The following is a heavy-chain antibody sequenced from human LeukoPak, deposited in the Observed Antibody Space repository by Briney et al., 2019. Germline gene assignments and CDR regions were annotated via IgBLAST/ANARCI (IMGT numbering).Heavy chain of an antibody. CDR2: MSGSGGST. V-gene: IGHV3-23*01. Sequence: QAGGSLRLSCAASGFTFSSYAMSWVRQAPGKGLEWVSAMSGSGGSTYYADSVKGRFTISRDNSKNTLYLQMNSLRAEDTAVYFCAKDHWGAIRGEFDYWGQGTLVTVSS. J-gene: IGHJ4*02. CDR3: AKDHWGAIRGEFDY. CDR1: GFTFSSYA. D-gene: IGHD3-10*01.